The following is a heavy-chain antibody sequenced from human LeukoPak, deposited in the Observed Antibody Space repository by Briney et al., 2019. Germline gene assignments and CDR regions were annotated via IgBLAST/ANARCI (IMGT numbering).Heavy chain of an antibody. CDR1: GGSISSSSYY. V-gene: IGHV4-39*01. J-gene: IGHJ4*02. CDR2: IYYSGST. CDR3: ARRAARPERYFDY. D-gene: IGHD6-6*01. Sequence: PSETLSLTCTVSGGSISSSSYYWGWIRQPPGKGLEWIGSIYYSGSTYYNPSLKSRVTISVDTSKNQFSLKLGSVTAADTAVYYCARRAARPERYFDYWGQGTLVTVSS.